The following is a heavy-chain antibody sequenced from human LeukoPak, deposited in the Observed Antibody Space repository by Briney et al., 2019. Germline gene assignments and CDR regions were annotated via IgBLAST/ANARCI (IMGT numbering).Heavy chain of an antibody. CDR1: GFTFSSYW. D-gene: IGHD2-15*01. Sequence: GGSLRPSCAASGFTFSSYWMSWVRQAPGKGLEWVANIKQDGSEKYYVDSVKGRFTISRDNAKNSLYLQMNSLRAEDTAVYYCARDLSEVVAATGYYYYYMDVWGKGTTVTVSS. V-gene: IGHV3-7*01. CDR2: IKQDGSEK. CDR3: ARDLSEVVAATGYYYYYMDV. J-gene: IGHJ6*03.